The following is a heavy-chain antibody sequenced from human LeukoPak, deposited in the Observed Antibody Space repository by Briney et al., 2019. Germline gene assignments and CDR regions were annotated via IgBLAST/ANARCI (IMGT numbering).Heavy chain of an antibody. J-gene: IGHJ4*02. V-gene: IGHV3-33*06. CDR2: IWYDGSNK. CDR1: GFTFSSYG. CDR3: AKDKQQWLGTWHYFDY. D-gene: IGHD6-19*01. Sequence: GGSLRLSCAASGFTFSSYGMHWVRQAPGKGLEWVAVIWYDGSNKYYADSVKGRFTISRDNSKNTLYLQMNSLRAEDTAVYYCAKDKQQWLGTWHYFDYWGQGALVTVSP.